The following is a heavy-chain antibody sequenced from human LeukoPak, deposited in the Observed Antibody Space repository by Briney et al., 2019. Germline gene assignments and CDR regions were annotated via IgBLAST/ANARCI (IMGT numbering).Heavy chain of an antibody. J-gene: IGHJ5*02. CDR3: ARDSSIVATIRGNWFDP. D-gene: IGHD5-12*01. Sequence: GGSLRLSCAASGFTFNMYSMSWVRQAPGKGLEWVSIISRTSESIFYADSVKGRFTISRDNAKNSLYLQMNSLRAEDTAVYYCARDSSIVATIRGNWFDPWGQGTLVTVSS. CDR1: GFTFNMYS. CDR2: ISRTSESI. V-gene: IGHV3-21*01.